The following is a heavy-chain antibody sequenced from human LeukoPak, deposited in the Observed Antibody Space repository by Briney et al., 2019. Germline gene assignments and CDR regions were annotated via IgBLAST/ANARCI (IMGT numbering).Heavy chain of an antibody. V-gene: IGHV4-34*01. CDR3: ARAPLYYDSSTYYYYYYGMDV. Sequence: SETLSLTCAVYGGSFSGYYWSWLRQPPGKGLEWIGEINHSGSTNYNPSLKSRVTISVDTSKNQFSLKLSSVTAADTAVYYCARAPLYYDSSTYYYYYYGMDVWGQRTTATVSS. CDR2: INHSGST. CDR1: GGSFSGYY. J-gene: IGHJ6*02. D-gene: IGHD3-22*01.